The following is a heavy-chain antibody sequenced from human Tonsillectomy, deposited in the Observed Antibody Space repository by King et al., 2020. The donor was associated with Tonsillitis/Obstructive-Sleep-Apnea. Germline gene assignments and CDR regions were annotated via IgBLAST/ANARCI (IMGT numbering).Heavy chain of an antibody. V-gene: IGHV3-7*04. Sequence: VQLVQSGGGLVQPGGSLRLSCAASGFTFSSYWMSWVRQAPGKGLEWVANIKQDGSEKYYVDSVKGRFTISRDNAKNSLYLQMNSLRAEDTAVYYCARDFPIFGVAHRGWFDPWGQGTLVTVSS. CDR1: GFTFSSYW. CDR3: ARDFPIFGVAHRGWFDP. J-gene: IGHJ5*02. CDR2: IKQDGSEK. D-gene: IGHD3-3*01.